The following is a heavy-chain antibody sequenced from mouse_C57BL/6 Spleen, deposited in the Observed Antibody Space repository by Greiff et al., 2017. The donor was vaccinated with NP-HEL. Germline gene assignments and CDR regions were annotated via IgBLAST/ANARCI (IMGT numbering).Heavy chain of an antibody. CDR2: INPSSGYT. J-gene: IGHJ3*01. Sequence: QVQLKESGAELAKPGASGKLFCKASGYTFTSYWVHWVKQRPGQGLEWIGYINPSSGYTKYNQKFKDKATLTADKSSSTAYMQLSSLTYEDSAVYYCAREDQFAYWGQGTLVTVSA. V-gene: IGHV1-7*01. CDR1: GYTFTSYW. CDR3: AREDQFAY.